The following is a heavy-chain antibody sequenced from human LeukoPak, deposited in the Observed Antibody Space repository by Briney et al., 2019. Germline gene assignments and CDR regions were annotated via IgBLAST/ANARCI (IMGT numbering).Heavy chain of an antibody. CDR2: IYYSGST. V-gene: IGHV4-39*01. D-gene: IGHD3-10*01. J-gene: IGHJ4*02. CDR3: ARHVITMVRGIYFDY. CDR1: GGSISSSSYY. Sequence: SETLSLTCTVSGGSISSSSYYWGWIRQPPGKGLGWIGSIYYSGSTYYNPSLKSRVTISVDTSKNQFSLKLSSVTAADTAVYYCARHVITMVRGIYFDYWGQGTLVTVSS.